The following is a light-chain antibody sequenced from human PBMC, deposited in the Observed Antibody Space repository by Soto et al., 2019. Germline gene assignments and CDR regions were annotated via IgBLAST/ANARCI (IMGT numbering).Light chain of an antibody. J-gene: IGKJ4*01. CDR2: GAS. V-gene: IGKV3-15*01. CDR3: QQYNNWLLT. CDR1: QSVSRN. Sequence: IVLPQSPSTLSVSPVERATLSWRASQSVSRNLACYQQKPGQSPRLLIYGASTRATGIPARFSGSGSGTESTLTISSLQSEDFAVYYCQQYNNWLLTFCGGTKVDIK.